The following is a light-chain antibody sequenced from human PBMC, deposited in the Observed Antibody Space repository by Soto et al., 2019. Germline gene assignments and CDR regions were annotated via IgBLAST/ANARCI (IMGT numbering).Light chain of an antibody. J-gene: IGLJ3*02. V-gene: IGLV2-23*01. CDR2: EGS. Sequence: QSALTQPASVSGSPGQSITISCTGTSSDVGSYNLVSWYHQHPGKAPKLMIYEGSKRPSGVSNRFSGSKSGNTASLTISGHQAEDEADYYCCSYAGSSTWGFGGGTKLTVL. CDR3: CSYAGSSTWG. CDR1: SSDVGSYNL.